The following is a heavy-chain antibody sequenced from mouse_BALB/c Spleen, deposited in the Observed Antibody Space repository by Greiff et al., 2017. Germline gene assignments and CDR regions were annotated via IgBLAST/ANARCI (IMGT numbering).Heavy chain of an antibody. V-gene: IGHV1-9*01. CDR2: ILPGSGST. J-gene: IGHJ2*01. Sequence: VKLQESGADLMKPGASVKISCKATGYTFSSYWIEWVKQRPGHGLEWIGEILPGSGSTNYNEKFKGKATFTADTSSNTAYMQLSSLTSEDSAVYYCARETARAYFDYWGQGTTLTVSS. D-gene: IGHD3-2*01. CDR1: GYTFSSYW. CDR3: ARETARAYFDY.